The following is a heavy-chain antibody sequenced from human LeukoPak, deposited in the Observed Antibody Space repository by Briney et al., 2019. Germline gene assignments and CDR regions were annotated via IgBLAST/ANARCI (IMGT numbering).Heavy chain of an antibody. J-gene: IGHJ3*02. Sequence: GGSLRLSCAASGFTFSDYYMSWIRQAPGKGLERVSSITGSGLSTYYADSVKGRFTISRDNSKNTLFLKVNSLRADDTAVYFCAKAYTSGSYFIDDAFDIWGQGTLVTVSS. CDR1: GFTFSDYY. CDR3: AKAYTSGSYFIDDAFDI. D-gene: IGHD3-10*01. CDR2: ITGSGLST. V-gene: IGHV3-23*01.